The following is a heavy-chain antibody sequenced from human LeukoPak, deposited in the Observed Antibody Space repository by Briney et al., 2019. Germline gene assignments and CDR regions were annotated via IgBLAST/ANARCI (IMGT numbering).Heavy chain of an antibody. D-gene: IGHD6-13*01. CDR2: IYSSGTT. J-gene: IGHJ4*02. Sequence: SETLSLTCTVSGGSISSYYWSWIRQPPGKGLEWIGYIYSSGTTNYNPYLKSRVTISLDTSKNQFSLKLSSVTAADTAVYYCARSNMYSSSWYDYFDYWGQGTLVTVSS. CDR1: GGSISSYY. CDR3: ARSNMYSSSWYDYFDY. V-gene: IGHV4-59*01.